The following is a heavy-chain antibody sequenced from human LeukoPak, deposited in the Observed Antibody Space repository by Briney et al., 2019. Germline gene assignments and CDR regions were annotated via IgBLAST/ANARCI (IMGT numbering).Heavy chain of an antibody. CDR1: GGSISSSSYY. V-gene: IGHV4-39*07. D-gene: IGHD4-17*01. J-gene: IGHJ2*01. CDR2: IHYSGST. CDR3: ARDYGDYWYFDL. Sequence: SSETLSLTCTVSGGSISSSSYYWGWIRQPPGKGLEWIGSIHYSGSTYYNPSLKSRVTISLDTSKNQFSLKLSSVTAADTAVYYCARDYGDYWYFDLWGRGTLVTVSS.